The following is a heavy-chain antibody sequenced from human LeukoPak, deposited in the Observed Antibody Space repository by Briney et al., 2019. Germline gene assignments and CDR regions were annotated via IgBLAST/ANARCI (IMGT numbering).Heavy chain of an antibody. D-gene: IGHD1-26*01. CDR1: GYTFTSYG. CDR2: INAYNGNT. CDR3: AGATTAYYYYGMDV. Sequence: ASVKVSCKASGYTFTSYGMSGVGQAPGKGVEGMGGINAYNGNTNYAQKLQGRVTMTTDTSTSTAYMELRSLRSDDTAVYYCAGATTAYYYYGMDVWGQGTTVTVSS. J-gene: IGHJ6*02. V-gene: IGHV1-18*01.